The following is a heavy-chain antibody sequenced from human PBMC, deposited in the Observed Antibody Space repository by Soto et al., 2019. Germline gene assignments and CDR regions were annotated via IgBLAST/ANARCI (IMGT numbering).Heavy chain of an antibody. Sequence: QVQLVQSGAEVKKPGASVKVSCKASGYTFTSYDINWVRQATGQGLEWMGWTNPNSGITGYSQKFQGRVTMNRNTAISTAYMDLSSLRSEDTAVYYCASDGGYSYGFDYWGQGTLVTVSS. V-gene: IGHV1-8*01. CDR2: TNPNSGIT. D-gene: IGHD5-18*01. CDR1: GYTFTSYD. J-gene: IGHJ4*02. CDR3: ASDGGYSYGFDY.